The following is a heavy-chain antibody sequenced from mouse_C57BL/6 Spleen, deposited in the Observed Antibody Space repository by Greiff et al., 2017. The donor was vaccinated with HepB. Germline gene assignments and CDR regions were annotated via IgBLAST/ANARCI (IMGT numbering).Heavy chain of an antibody. CDR2: IWWDDDK. Sequence: QVTLKVSGPGILQPSQTLSLTCSFSGFSLSTFGMGVGWIRQPSGQGLEWLAHIWWDDDKYYNPALKSRLTISKDTSKNQIFLKIANVDTADTATNYCARMEAQATWFAYWGQGTLVTVSA. V-gene: IGHV8-8*01. CDR1: GFSLSTFGMG. J-gene: IGHJ3*01. D-gene: IGHD3-2*02. CDR3: ARMEAQATWFAY.